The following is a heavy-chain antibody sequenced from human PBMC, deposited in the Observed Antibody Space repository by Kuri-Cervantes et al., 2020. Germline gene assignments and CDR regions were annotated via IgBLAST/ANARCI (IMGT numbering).Heavy chain of an antibody. J-gene: IGHJ6*02. V-gene: IGHV3-30-3*01. Sequence: GESLKSPCSASGFTFSNAWMSWVRQAPGKGLEWVAVISYDGSNKYYADSVKGRFTISRDNSKNTLYLQMNSLRAEDTAVYYCAGDPRLWYSSGWYDYYYGMDVWGQGTTVTVSS. CDR1: GFTFSNAW. CDR2: ISYDGSNK. CDR3: AGDPRLWYSSGWYDYYYGMDV. D-gene: IGHD6-19*01.